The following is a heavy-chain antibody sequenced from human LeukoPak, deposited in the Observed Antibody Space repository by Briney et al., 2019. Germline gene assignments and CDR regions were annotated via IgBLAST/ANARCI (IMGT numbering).Heavy chain of an antibody. J-gene: IGHJ4*02. CDR3: ARVSIAAAVNYFDY. V-gene: IGHV3-66*01. CDR1: GFTVSSNY. CDR2: IYSGGST. D-gene: IGHD6-13*01. Sequence: GGSLRLSCAASGFTVSSNYMSWVRQAPGKGLEWVSVIYSGGSTYYADSVKGRSTISRDNSKNTLYLQMNSLRAEDTAVYYCARVSIAAAVNYFDYWGQGTLVTVSS.